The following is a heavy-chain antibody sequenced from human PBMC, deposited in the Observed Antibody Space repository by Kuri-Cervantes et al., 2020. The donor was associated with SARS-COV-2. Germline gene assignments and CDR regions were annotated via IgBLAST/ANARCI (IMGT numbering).Heavy chain of an antibody. V-gene: IGHV4-4*02. Sequence: SETLSLTCAVSGGSISSSNWWSWVRQPPGKGLEWIGEIYRSGSTNYNPSLKSRVTISVDKSKNQFSLKLSSVTAADTAVYYCARASTGGIFGVVYWFDPRGQGTLVTVSS. J-gene: IGHJ5*02. CDR3: ARASTGGIFGVVYWFDP. D-gene: IGHD3-3*01. CDR1: GGSISSSNW. CDR2: IYRSGST.